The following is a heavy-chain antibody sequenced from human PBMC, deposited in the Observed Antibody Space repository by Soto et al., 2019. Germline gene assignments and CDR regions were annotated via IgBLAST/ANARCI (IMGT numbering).Heavy chain of an antibody. CDR1: GFTFSNYG. Sequence: GGSLRLSCAASGFTFSNYGMSWVRQSPGKGLEWVSAITGSGSSKYYADSVKGRFTISRDNSKNTLYLQMNSLRAEDTAVYYCARGQFEGVGAATGFDYWGQGTLVTVSS. J-gene: IGHJ4*02. CDR2: ITGSGSSK. V-gene: IGHV3-23*01. D-gene: IGHD2-15*01. CDR3: ARGQFEGVGAATGFDY.